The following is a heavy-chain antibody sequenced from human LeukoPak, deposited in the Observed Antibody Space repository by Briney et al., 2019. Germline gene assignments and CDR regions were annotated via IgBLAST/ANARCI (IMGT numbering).Heavy chain of an antibody. V-gene: IGHV1-2*02. J-gene: IGHJ6*03. Sequence: ASVKVSCKAPGYTFTGYYMHWVRQAPGQGLEWMGWINPNSGGTKYAQKFQGRVTMTRDTSISTVNMELSSLRSEDTAVYYCARAQGSYYHYYMDVWGKGTTVTVSS. CDR2: INPNSGGT. CDR3: ARAQGSYYHYYMDV. D-gene: IGHD1-26*01. CDR1: GYTFTGYY.